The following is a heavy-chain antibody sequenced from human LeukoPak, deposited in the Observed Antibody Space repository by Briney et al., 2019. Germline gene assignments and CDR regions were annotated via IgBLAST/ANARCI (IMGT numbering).Heavy chain of an antibody. J-gene: IGHJ4*02. CDR1: GFTFSSYA. V-gene: IGHV3-23*01. CDR2: ISGSGGST. Sequence: PGGSLRLSCAASGFTFSSYAMSWVRQAPGKGLEWVSAISGSGGSTYYADSVKGRFTISRDNSKNTLYLQMNSLRAEDTAVYYCAKDPRGLLGSSSWIDYWGQGTLVTVSS. D-gene: IGHD6-13*01. CDR3: AKDPRGLLGSSSWIDY.